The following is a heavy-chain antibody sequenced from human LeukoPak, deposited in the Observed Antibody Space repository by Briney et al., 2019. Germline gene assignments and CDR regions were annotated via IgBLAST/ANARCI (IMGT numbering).Heavy chain of an antibody. Sequence: GGSLRLSCAASGFTFSSYGMHWVRQAPGKGLEWVAFIRYDGSNKYYADSVKGRFTISRDNSKNTLYLQMNSLRAEDRAVYYCAKPPRYSSSYPDYWGQGTLVTVSS. D-gene: IGHD6-6*01. V-gene: IGHV3-30*02. CDR3: AKPPRYSSSYPDY. CDR2: IRYDGSNK. J-gene: IGHJ4*02. CDR1: GFTFSSYG.